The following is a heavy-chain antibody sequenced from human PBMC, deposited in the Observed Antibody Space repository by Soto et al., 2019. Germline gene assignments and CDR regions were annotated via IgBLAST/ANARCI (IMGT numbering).Heavy chain of an antibody. Sequence: KTSETLSLTCTVSGGSISSYYWSWIRQPPGKGLEWMGYIYYSGSTNYNPSLKSRVTISVDTSKNQFSLKLSSVTAADTAVYYCARATDIVVVVAARRSHHYYGMDVWGQGTTVTVSS. V-gene: IGHV4-59*01. CDR1: GGSISSYY. D-gene: IGHD2-15*01. CDR2: IYYSGST. J-gene: IGHJ6*02. CDR3: ARATDIVVVVAARRSHHYYGMDV.